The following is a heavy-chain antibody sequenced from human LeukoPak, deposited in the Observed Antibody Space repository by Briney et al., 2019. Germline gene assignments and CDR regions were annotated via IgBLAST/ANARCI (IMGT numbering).Heavy chain of an antibody. CDR3: ASVSYGDYSFDY. CDR2: IYYSGST. V-gene: IGHV4-61*08. Sequence: SETLSLTCTVSGGSISSGDYYWSWIRQPPGKGLEWIGYIYYSGSTNYNPSLKSRVTISVDTSKNQFSLKLSSVTAADTAVYYCASVSYGDYSFDYWGQGTLVTVSS. CDR1: GGSISSGDYY. D-gene: IGHD4-17*01. J-gene: IGHJ4*02.